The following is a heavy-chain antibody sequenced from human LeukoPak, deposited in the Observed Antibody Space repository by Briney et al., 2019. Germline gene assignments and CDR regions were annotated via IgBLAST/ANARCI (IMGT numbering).Heavy chain of an antibody. CDR2: IKQDGSEK. V-gene: IGHV3-7*01. CDR1: GVTFSSYV. J-gene: IGHJ6*02. Sequence: QTGGSLRLSCEASGVTFSSYVMSWVRQAPGKGLEWVANIKQDGSEKYYVDSVKGRFTISRDNAKNSLYLQMNSLRAEDTAVYYCARDAPMTTVPNYYYGMDVWGQGTTVTVSS. D-gene: IGHD4-11*01. CDR3: ARDAPMTTVPNYYYGMDV.